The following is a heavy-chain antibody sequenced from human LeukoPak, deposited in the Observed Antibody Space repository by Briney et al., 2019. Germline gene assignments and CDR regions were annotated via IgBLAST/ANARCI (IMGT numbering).Heavy chain of an antibody. CDR3: ASLPDYYGPGSSLDI. CDR1: GGSISSSTYY. D-gene: IGHD3-10*01. V-gene: IGHV4-39*01. J-gene: IGHJ3*02. CDR2: FYYSGST. Sequence: SETLSLTCTVSGGSISSSTYYWGWIRQTPGKGLEWIGTFYYSGSTYYNPSLKTGVSISVDTSKNQFSLKLSSVTAADTAVYYCASLPDYYGPGSSLDIWGQGTMVTVSS.